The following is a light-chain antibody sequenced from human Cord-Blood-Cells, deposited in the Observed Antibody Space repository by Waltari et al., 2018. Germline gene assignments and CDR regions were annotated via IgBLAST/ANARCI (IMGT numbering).Light chain of an antibody. CDR2: AAS. CDR3: QKYNSALLT. Sequence: IQLHQSPSFLFLPVGICITLTCRAIQGISNYLHWYQQKPGKVPKLLIYAASSLQTGVPSRFSGSGSGTDFTLTISSLQPEDVATYYCQKYNSALLTFGPGTKVEIK. V-gene: IGKV1-27*01. J-gene: IGKJ1*01. CDR1: QGISNY.